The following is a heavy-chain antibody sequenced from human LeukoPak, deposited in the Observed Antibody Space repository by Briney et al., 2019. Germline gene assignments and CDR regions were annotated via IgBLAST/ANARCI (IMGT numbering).Heavy chain of an antibody. Sequence: GGSLRLSCAASGFTFSSYWMHWVRHAPGKGLVWVSRVNSDGSSTSYADSVKGRFTISRDNAKNTLYLQMNSLRAEDTAVYYCARDRDSYGYYYYYMDVWGKGTTVTVSS. V-gene: IGHV3-74*01. J-gene: IGHJ6*03. CDR1: GFTFSSYW. CDR2: VNSDGSST. D-gene: IGHD5-18*01. CDR3: ARDRDSYGYYYYYMDV.